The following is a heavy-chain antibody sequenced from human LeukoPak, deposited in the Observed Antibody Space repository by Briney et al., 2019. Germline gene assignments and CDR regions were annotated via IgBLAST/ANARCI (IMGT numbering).Heavy chain of an antibody. Sequence: GGSLRLSCAASGFTFSSYAMSWVRQAPGKGLEWVSAISGSGGSTYYADSVKGRFTISGDNSKNTLYLQMNSLRAEDTAVYYCAKHSESSGWYGAFDIWGQGTMVTVSS. V-gene: IGHV3-23*01. CDR2: ISGSGGST. CDR3: AKHSESSGWYGAFDI. J-gene: IGHJ3*02. D-gene: IGHD6-19*01. CDR1: GFTFSSYA.